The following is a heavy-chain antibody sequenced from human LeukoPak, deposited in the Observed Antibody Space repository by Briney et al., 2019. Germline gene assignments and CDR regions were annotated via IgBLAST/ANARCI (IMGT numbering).Heavy chain of an antibody. Sequence: PGRSLRLSCAASGFRFSSYAMHWVRQAPGKGLEWVAVMLHDGSTKYYADSVKGRFTISRDDSKNTLYLQMNSLRAEDTAVYYCVRGDSHKSDWYNNWGQGTLVTVSS. D-gene: IGHD6-19*01. CDR3: VRGDSHKSDWYNN. J-gene: IGHJ4*02. CDR1: GFRFSSYA. V-gene: IGHV3-30-3*01. CDR2: MLHDGSTK.